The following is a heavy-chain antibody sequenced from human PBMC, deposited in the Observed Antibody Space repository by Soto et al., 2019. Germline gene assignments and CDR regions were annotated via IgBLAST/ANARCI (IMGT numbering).Heavy chain of an antibody. V-gene: IGHV3-7*01. Sequence: GGSLRLSCAASGFTFSSYWMSWVRQAPGKGLEWVANIKQDGSEKYYEDSVKGRFTISRDNAKNSLYLQMNSLRAEDTAVYYCARECIMMVRGVILGGWFDPWGQGTLVTVSS. J-gene: IGHJ5*02. CDR3: ARECIMMVRGVILGGWFDP. CDR2: IKQDGSEK. CDR1: GFTFSSYW. D-gene: IGHD3-10*01.